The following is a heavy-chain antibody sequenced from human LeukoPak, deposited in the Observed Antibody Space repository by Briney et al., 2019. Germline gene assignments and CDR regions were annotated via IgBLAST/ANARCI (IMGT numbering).Heavy chain of an antibody. Sequence: SETLSLTCTVSGGSISSGGYYWSWIRQHPGKGLEWIGYIYYSGSTYYNPSLKSRVTISVDTSKNQFSLKLSSVTAADTAVYYCARRGRSSSSYDYWGQGTLVTVSS. D-gene: IGHD6-6*01. V-gene: IGHV4-31*03. CDR1: GGSISSGGYY. CDR2: IYYSGST. CDR3: ARRGRSSSSYDY. J-gene: IGHJ4*02.